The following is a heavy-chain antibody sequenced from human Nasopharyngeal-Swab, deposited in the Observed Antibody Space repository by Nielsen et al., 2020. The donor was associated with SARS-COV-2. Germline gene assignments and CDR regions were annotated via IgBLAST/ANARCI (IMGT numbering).Heavy chain of an antibody. CDR3: AKHGLLWFGELSRWFDP. J-gene: IGHJ5*02. CDR2: ISGSGGSI. D-gene: IGHD3-10*01. CDR1: GFTFSSFA. Sequence: GESLKISCAASGFTFSSFAMSWVRQAPGKGLEWVSSISGSGGSIYYADSVKGRFTISRDNSKNTLYLQMNSLRAEDTAVYYCAKHGLLWFGELSRWFDPWGQGTLVTVSS. V-gene: IGHV3-23*01.